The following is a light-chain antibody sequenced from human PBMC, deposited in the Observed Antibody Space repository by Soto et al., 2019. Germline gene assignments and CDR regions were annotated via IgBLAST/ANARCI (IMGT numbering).Light chain of an antibody. V-gene: IGLV2-14*03. CDR2: DVD. Sequence: QSALTQPASVSGSPGQSITISCTGTSGDIGSYNHVSRYQQHPGKAPTLMILDVDNRPSGVSNRFSGSKSGDTASLGISGLQAEDEADYYCCSYTSGSTLYVCGTGTKSPS. J-gene: IGLJ1*01. CDR1: SGDIGSYNH. CDR3: CSYTSGSTLYV.